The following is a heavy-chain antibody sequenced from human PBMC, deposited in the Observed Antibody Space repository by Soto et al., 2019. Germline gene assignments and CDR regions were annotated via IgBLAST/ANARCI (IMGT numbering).Heavy chain of an antibody. Sequence: PGGSLRLSCAASGFTFSSYGMHWVRQAPGKGLEWVAVISYDGSNKYYADSVEGRFTISRDNSKNTLYLQMNSLRAEDTAVYYCAKDVYSRVGYSPADPWGQGTLVTVSS. V-gene: IGHV3-30*18. CDR1: GFTFSSYG. J-gene: IGHJ5*02. CDR3: AKDVYSRVGYSPADP. D-gene: IGHD5-18*01. CDR2: ISYDGSNK.